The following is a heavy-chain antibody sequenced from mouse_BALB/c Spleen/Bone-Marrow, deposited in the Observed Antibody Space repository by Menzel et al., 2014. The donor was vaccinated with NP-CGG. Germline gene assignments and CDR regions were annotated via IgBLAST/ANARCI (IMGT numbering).Heavy chain of an antibody. Sequence: QVQLQQSGAELMKPGASVEISCKATGYTFRSYWMEWVRQRPGHGLEWIGEILPGSGSTNHNEKFKGKATFTADTSSNTAYLQLSSLTSEDSAVYYCAFNSYWFFDVWGAGTTVTVSS. CDR1: GYTFRSYW. J-gene: IGHJ1*01. V-gene: IGHV1-9*01. CDR2: ILPGSGST. CDR3: AFNSYWFFDV.